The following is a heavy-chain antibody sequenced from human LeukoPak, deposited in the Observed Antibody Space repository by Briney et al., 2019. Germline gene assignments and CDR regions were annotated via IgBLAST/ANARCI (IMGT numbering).Heavy chain of an antibody. Sequence: GASVNVSCKASGYTFTGYYMHWVRQAPGQGLEWMGWINPNSGGTNYAQKFQGWVTMTRDTSISTAYMELSRLRSDDTAVYYCVRGGPDFWSGDIDGMDVWGQGTTVTVSS. CDR2: INPNSGGT. J-gene: IGHJ6*02. V-gene: IGHV1-2*04. D-gene: IGHD3-3*01. CDR1: GYTFTGYY. CDR3: VRGGPDFWSGDIDGMDV.